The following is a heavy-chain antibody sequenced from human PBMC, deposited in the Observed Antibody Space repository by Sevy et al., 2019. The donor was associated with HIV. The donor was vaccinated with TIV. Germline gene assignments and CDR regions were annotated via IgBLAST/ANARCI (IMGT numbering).Heavy chain of an antibody. D-gene: IGHD3-22*01. CDR2: INSDGSST. J-gene: IGHJ5*02. Sequence: GGSLRLSCAASGFTFSSYWMHWVRQAPGKGLVWVSRINSDGSSTSYADSVKGRFTISRDNAKNTLYLQMNSLRAEDTAVYYCARDRLNYYDSSGPCGFDPWGQGTLVTVSS. CDR3: ARDRLNYYDSSGPCGFDP. V-gene: IGHV3-74*01. CDR1: GFTFSSYW.